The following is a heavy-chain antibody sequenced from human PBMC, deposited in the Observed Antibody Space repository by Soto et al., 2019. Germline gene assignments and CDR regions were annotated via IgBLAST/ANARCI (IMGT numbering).Heavy chain of an antibody. J-gene: IGHJ4*02. CDR3: AKGRTFFDF. V-gene: IGHV3-23*01. Sequence: EVYLLESGGGLVQPGGSLRLSCAASGFAFSDYAMTWVRQAQGKGLEWVSDISDGDGATHYADSVKGRFTSSRDDSKNTLYLQMDSLRAEDAAVYYCAKGRTFFDFWGQGTLVTVSS. CDR1: GFAFSDYA. D-gene: IGHD3-16*01. CDR2: ISDGDGAT.